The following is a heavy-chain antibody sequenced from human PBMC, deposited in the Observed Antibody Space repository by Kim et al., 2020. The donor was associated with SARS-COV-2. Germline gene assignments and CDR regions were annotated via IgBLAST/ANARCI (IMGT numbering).Heavy chain of an antibody. CDR3: SPTAVAVDY. D-gene: IGHD6-19*01. V-gene: IGHV3-23*01. J-gene: IGHJ4*02. Sequence: RTDDADTGKGRFTSSRDNSKNTLWLRMNSARAEDTAVYYCSPTAVAVDYWGQGTLVTVSS. CDR2: RT.